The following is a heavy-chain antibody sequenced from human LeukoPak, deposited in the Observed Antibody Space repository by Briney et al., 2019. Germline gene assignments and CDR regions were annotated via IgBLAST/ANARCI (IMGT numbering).Heavy chain of an antibody. CDR1: GGSISSYY. Sequence: PSETLSLTCTVSGGSISSYYWNWIRQPPGKGLEWIGYIHYSGSTNYNPSLKSRVTISVDTSKNQFSLKLSSVTAADTAVYYCARDGGGRDGYNYDFDYWGQGTLVTVSS. CDR2: IHYSGST. D-gene: IGHD5-24*01. J-gene: IGHJ4*02. CDR3: ARDGGGRDGYNYDFDY. V-gene: IGHV4-59*01.